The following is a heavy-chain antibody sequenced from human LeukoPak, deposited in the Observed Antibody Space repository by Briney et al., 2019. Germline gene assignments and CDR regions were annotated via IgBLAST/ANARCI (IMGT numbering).Heavy chain of an antibody. CDR2: IYYSGST. D-gene: IGHD1-7*01. V-gene: IGHV4-39*07. J-gene: IGHJ4*02. Sequence: PSETLSLTCTVSGGSISSSSYYWGWIRQPPGKGLEWIGSIYYSGSTYYNPSLKSRVTISVDTSKNQFSLKLSSVTAADTAVYYCARDGITGTTRVSGFDYWGQGTLVTVSS. CDR1: GGSISSSSYY. CDR3: ARDGITGTTRVSGFDY.